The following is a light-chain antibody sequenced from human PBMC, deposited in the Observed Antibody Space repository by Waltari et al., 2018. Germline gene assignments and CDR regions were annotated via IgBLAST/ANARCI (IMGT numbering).Light chain of an antibody. V-gene: IGLV1-40*01. J-gene: IGLJ3*02. CDR2: RNQ. CDR3: QSYDANLSGWV. Sequence: QSVLTQPPSVSGAPGPRVPISCTGSRSNIGAVYDVQWYQQIPGTAPKVLIYRNQKRPSGVPDRFSGSKSGTSASLAITGLQAEDEADYYCQSYDANLSGWVFGGGTKVTV. CDR1: RSNIGAVYD.